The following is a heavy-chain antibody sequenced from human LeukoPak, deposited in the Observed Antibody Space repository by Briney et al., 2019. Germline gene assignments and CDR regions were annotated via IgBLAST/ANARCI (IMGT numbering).Heavy chain of an antibody. J-gene: IGHJ5*02. CDR3: ARHVTWRSGQRWFDP. Sequence: GESLKISCKSSGYSFTSYWISWVRQMPGEGLEWMGRIYPSDSDTNYSPSFQGHVTMSVDKSISTAYLQWSSLKAADTAMYFCARHVTWRSGQRWFDPWGQGTLVRVS. D-gene: IGHD3-10*01. CDR2: IYPSDSDT. CDR1: GYSFTSYW. V-gene: IGHV5-10-1*01.